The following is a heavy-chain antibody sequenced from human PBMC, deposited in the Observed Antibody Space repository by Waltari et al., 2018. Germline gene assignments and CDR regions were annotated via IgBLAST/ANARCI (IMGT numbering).Heavy chain of an antibody. V-gene: IGHV1-69*01. J-gene: IGHJ4*02. Sequence: QVQLVQSGAEVKKPGSSVKVSCKASGGTFSSYAISWVRQAPGQGLEWMGGSIPIFGTANYAQKFQGRGTITADESTSTAYMELSSLRSEDTAVYYCARDAPHTLGNFDYWGQGTLVTVSS. CDR1: GGTFSSYA. CDR3: ARDAPHTLGNFDY. CDR2: SIPIFGTA.